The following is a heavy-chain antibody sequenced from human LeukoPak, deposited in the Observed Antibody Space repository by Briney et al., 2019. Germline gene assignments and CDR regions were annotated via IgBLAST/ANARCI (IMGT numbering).Heavy chain of an antibody. Sequence: SETLSLTCGVSGGPIYIPDYWSGARQAPGKGLEWIGEISHDGTTNYNPSLRSRVAMSLDRANNPFSLTLTSVTAADTAVYYCTRENRPFCPFAYWGQGVLVTVSS. CDR3: TRENRPFCPFAY. D-gene: IGHD2/OR15-2a*01. V-gene: IGHV4-4*02. CDR1: GGPIYIPDY. J-gene: IGHJ4*02. CDR2: ISHDGTT.